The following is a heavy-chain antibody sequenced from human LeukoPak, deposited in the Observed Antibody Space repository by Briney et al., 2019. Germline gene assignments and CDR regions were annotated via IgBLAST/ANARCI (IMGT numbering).Heavy chain of an antibody. CDR2: ISSSSSIK. J-gene: IGHJ6*03. Sequence: GGSLRLSCAASGFIFSRYSMNWVRQAPGKGLEWVSYISSSSSIKYYADSVKGRFTISRDNAKNSLYLQMNSLRAEDTAVYYCARVHGDYGYYYYYMDVWGKGTTVTVSS. D-gene: IGHD4-17*01. CDR3: ARVHGDYGYYYYYMDV. V-gene: IGHV3-48*01. CDR1: GFIFSRYS.